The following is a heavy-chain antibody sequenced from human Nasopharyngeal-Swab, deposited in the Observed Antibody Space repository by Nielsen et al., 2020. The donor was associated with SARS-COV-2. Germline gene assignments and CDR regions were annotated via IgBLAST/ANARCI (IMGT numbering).Heavy chain of an antibody. CDR2: IRSKGNTYAT. CDR3: TRDDFWSGYFWA. V-gene: IGHV3-73*01. Sequence: GGSLRLSCAASGFTFSDSAIHWVRQASGKGLEWVGRIRSKGNTYATAYAASVKGRFIIFRDDPTNTAYLQMNSLKTEDTAVYYCTRDDFWSGYFWAWGQGTLVTVSS. D-gene: IGHD3-3*01. J-gene: IGHJ5*02. CDR1: GFTFSDSA.